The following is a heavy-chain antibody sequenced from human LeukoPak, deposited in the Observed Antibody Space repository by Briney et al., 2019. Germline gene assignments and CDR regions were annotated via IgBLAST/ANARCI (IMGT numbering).Heavy chain of an antibody. CDR1: GFTFSSNA. V-gene: IGHV3-23*01. CDR2: ISGGGGSI. D-gene: IGHD1-14*01. J-gene: IGHJ4*02. CDR3: AKVNGCNQNYYFDY. Sequence: GGSLRLPCAASGFTFSSNAMSWVRQAPGKGLEWVSGISGGGGSINYADSVKGRFTVSRDNSNNTLHLQMNSLRVEDTAAYYCAKVNGCNQNYYFDYWGQGTLVTVSS.